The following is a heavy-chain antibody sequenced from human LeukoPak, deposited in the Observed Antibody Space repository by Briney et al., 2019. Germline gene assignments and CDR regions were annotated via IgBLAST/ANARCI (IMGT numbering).Heavy chain of an antibody. J-gene: IGHJ4*02. CDR1: GGSISSYY. Sequence: PSETLSLTCTVSGGSISSYYWSWIRQPPGKGLELIGYIYYSGSTNYNPSLKSRATISVDTSKNQFSLKLSSVTAADTAVYYCASQIMSSSRQAFDYWGQGTLVTVSS. V-gene: IGHV4-59*01. CDR2: IYYSGST. CDR3: ASQIMSSSRQAFDY. D-gene: IGHD6-13*01.